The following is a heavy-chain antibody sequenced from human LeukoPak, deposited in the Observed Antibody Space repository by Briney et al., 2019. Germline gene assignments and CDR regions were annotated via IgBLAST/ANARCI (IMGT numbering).Heavy chain of an antibody. V-gene: IGHV3-7*01. CDR3: ARARSRGYSYGFSPY. CDR1: GFTFSSYW. Sequence: PGGSLRLSCAASGFTFSSYWMSWVRQAPGKGLEWVANIKQDGSEKYYVDSVKGRFTISRDNAKNSLYLQMNSLRAEDTAVYYCARARSRGYSYGFSPYWGQGTLVTVSS. J-gene: IGHJ4*02. D-gene: IGHD5-18*01. CDR2: IKQDGSEK.